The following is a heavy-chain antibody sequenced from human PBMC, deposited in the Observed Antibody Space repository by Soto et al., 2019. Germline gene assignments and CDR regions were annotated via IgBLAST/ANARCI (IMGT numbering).Heavy chain of an antibody. J-gene: IGHJ6*02. V-gene: IGHV1-69*12. D-gene: IGHD2-2*01. CDR2: IIPIFDTA. Sequence: QVQLVQSGAEVKKPGSSVKVSCKASGGTFSSYAISWVRQAPGQGLEWMGGIIPIFDTANYAQKFQGRVTITEDESTSTAYMELSSLRSEDTAVYYCARDSIGGVPAAIGYYYYGMDVWGQGTTVTVSS. CDR1: GGTFSSYA. CDR3: ARDSIGGVPAAIGYYYYGMDV.